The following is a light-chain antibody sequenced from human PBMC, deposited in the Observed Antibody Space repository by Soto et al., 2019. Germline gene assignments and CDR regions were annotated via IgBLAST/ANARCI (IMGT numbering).Light chain of an antibody. CDR2: DAA. CDR3: QEYTSFWYT. J-gene: IGKJ2*01. Sequence: DIQMTQSPSTLSASVGDRVTITCRASQSISSWLAWYQQKPGKAPKLLIYDAASLESGVPSRFSGSGSGTEFTLTISSLQPDDFATYYCQEYTSFWYTCGQGTRLELK. CDR1: QSISSW. V-gene: IGKV1-5*01.